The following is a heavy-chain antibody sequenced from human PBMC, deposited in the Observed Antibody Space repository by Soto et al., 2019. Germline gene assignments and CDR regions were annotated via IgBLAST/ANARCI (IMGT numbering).Heavy chain of an antibody. CDR2: ISSSSSYI. D-gene: IGHD3-10*01. CDR3: ARDELLWFGELPRSYYYYGMDV. Sequence: EVQLVESGGGLVKPGGSLRLSCAASGFTFSSYSMNWVRQAPGKGLEWVSSISSSSSYIYYADSVKGRFTISRDNAKNSLYIQMNSLRAEDTAVYYCARDELLWFGELPRSYYYYGMDVWGQGTTVTVSS. J-gene: IGHJ6*02. CDR1: GFTFSSYS. V-gene: IGHV3-21*01.